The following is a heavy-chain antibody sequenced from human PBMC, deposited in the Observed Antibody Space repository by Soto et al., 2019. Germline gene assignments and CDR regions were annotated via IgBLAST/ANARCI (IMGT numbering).Heavy chain of an antibody. V-gene: IGHV5-51*01. J-gene: IGHJ3*02. D-gene: IGHD3-16*02. CDR2: IYPGDSDT. CDR3: ARRPIMITFGGVIAYNAFDI. CDR1: GYSFTSYW. Sequence: GESLKISCKGSGYSFTSYWIGWVRQMPGKGLEWMGIIYPGDSDTRYSPSFQGQVTISADKSISTAYLQWSSLKASDTAMYYCARRPIMITFGGVIAYNAFDIWGQGTMVTVSS.